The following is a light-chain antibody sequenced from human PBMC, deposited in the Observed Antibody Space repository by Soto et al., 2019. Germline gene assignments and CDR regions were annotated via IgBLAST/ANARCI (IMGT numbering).Light chain of an antibody. V-gene: IGKV1D-12*01. CDR2: AAS. CDR3: QQGNRFPPELT. J-gene: IGKJ4*01. CDR1: RDISTW. Sequence: DIQMTQSPSSVSASVGDRVTITCRASRDISTWLAWYQQKPGKAPKLLIYAASTLRSEVPSRFSGSGSGTDFTLTISSLQPEDFATYYCQQGNRFPPELTFGGGTKVEIK.